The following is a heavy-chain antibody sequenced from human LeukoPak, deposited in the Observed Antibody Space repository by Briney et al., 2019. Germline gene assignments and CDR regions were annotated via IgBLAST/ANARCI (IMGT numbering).Heavy chain of an antibody. CDR3: ARDWRFGELYGMDV. V-gene: IGHV1-69*04. J-gene: IGHJ6*02. CDR2: IIPILGIA. Sequence: ASVKVSFKASGGTFSSYAISWVRQAPGQGLEWMGRIIPILGIANYAQKFQGRVTITADKSTSTAYMELSSLRSEDTAVYYCARDWRFGELYGMDVWGQGTTVTVSS. D-gene: IGHD3-10*01. CDR1: GGTFSSYA.